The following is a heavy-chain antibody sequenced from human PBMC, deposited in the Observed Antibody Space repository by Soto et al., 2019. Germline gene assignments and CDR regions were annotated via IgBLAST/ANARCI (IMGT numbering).Heavy chain of an antibody. D-gene: IGHD6-13*01. CDR2: TRNKANSYTT. Sequence: EVQLVESGGGLVQPGGSLRLSCAASGFTFSDHYMDWVRQAPGKGLEWVGRTRNKANSYTTEYAAPVKGRFTISRDDSKNSLYLQMNSLKIEDTAVYYCARSPAAAYYFDYWGQGTLVTVSS. J-gene: IGHJ4*02. CDR1: GFTFSDHY. V-gene: IGHV3-72*01. CDR3: ARSPAAAYYFDY.